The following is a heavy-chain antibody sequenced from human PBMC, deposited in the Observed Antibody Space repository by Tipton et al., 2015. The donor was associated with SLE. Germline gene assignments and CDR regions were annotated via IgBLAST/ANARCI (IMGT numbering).Heavy chain of an antibody. CDR1: GGSISSDS. CDR3: ARGVYDFLTCPKRFDP. J-gene: IGHJ5*02. CDR2: IYYSGSP. Sequence: LRLSCTVSGGSISSDSWNWIRQPPGKGLEWIGYIYYSGSPNYNPSLKSRLTISVDMSKNQISLKLSSVTAADTAVYYCARGVYDFLTCPKRFDPWGQGTLVTVSS. D-gene: IGHD3-9*01. V-gene: IGHV4-59*01.